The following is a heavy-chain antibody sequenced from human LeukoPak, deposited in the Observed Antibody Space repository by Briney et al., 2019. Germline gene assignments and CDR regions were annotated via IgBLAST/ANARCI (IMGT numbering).Heavy chain of an antibody. Sequence: PSETLSLTCTVSGGSISSYYWSWIRQPAGKGLEWIGRIYTSGSTNYNPSLKSRVTMSVDTSKNQFSLRLSSVTAADTAVYYCARDKRGYSGYSMDVWGQGTTVTVSS. CDR1: GGSISSYY. J-gene: IGHJ6*02. V-gene: IGHV4-4*07. CDR2: IYTSGST. D-gene: IGHD5-12*01. CDR3: ARDKRGYSGYSMDV.